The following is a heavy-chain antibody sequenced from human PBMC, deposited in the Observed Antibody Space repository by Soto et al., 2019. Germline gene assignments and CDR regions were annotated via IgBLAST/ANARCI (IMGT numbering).Heavy chain of an antibody. D-gene: IGHD2-15*01. J-gene: IGHJ6*02. CDR1: GGSISSSSYY. Sequence: SETLSLTCTVSGGSISSSSYYWGWIRQPPGKGLEWIGSIYYSGSTYYNPSLKSRVTISVDTSKNQFSLKLSSVTAADTAVYYCARQLEDIVVVVVSMDVWGQGTTVTV. CDR3: ARQLEDIVVVVVSMDV. CDR2: IYYSGST. V-gene: IGHV4-39*01.